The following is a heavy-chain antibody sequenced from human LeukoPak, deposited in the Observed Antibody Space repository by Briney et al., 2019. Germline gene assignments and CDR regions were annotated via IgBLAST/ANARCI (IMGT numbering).Heavy chain of an antibody. D-gene: IGHD3-22*01. CDR1: GFTFSSDG. J-gene: IGHJ4*02. CDR2: TSGSGDRT. V-gene: IGHV3-23*01. CDR3: AKHYYDSSGYYWGDY. Sequence: PGGSLRLSCAASGFTFSSDGMSWVRQAPGKGLEWVSATSGSGDRTYYADSVKGRFTISRDNSKNTLYLQMNSLRAEDTAVYYCAKHYYDSSGYYWGDYWGQGTLVTVSS.